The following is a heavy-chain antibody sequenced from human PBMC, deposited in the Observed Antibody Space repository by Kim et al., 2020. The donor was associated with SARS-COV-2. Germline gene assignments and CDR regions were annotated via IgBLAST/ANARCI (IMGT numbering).Heavy chain of an antibody. V-gene: IGHV4-59*01. Sequence: SETLSLTCTVIDGSIGTFSWSWIRQSPAKGLEWVGSIKHDGATSYNPSLKSRVTINVDPSKRQFSLKVNSVTAADTAVYYCARVGYYGSSISYNWFDPWGPGTLVTVTS. D-gene: IGHD3-10*01. CDR2: IKHDGAT. J-gene: IGHJ5*02. CDR1: DGSIGTFS. CDR3: ARVGYYGSSISYNWFDP.